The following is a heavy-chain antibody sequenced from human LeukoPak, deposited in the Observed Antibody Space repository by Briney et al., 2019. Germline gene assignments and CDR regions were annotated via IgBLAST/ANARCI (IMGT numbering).Heavy chain of an antibody. CDR3: ARDRGSGWPVDAFDI. D-gene: IGHD6-19*01. V-gene: IGHV1-18*01. Sequence: GASVKVSCKASGYTFTSYGISWVRQAPGQGLEWMGWISAYNGNTNYAQKLQGRVTMTTDTSTSTAYMELRSLRSDDTAVYYCARDRGSGWPVDAFDIWGQGTMVTVSS. CDR1: GYTFTSYG. J-gene: IGHJ3*02. CDR2: ISAYNGNT.